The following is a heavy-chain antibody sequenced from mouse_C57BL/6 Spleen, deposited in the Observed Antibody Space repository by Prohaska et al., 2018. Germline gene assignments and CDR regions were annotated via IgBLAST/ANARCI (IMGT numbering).Heavy chain of an antibody. J-gene: IGHJ1*03. CDR2: IDPETGGT. CDR1: GYTCTDYE. Sequence: QVQLQQSGAELVRPGASVTLSCKASGYTCTDYEMHWVKQTPVHGLEWIGAIDPETGGTAYNQKFKGKAILTADKSSSTAYMELRGLTSEDAAVYYCTRSNYYGRSPSYFDVWGTGTTVTVSS. D-gene: IGHD1-1*01. CDR3: TRSNYYGRSPSYFDV. V-gene: IGHV1-15*01.